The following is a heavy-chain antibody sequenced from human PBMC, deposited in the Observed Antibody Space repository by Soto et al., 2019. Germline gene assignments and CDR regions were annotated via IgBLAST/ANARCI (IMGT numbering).Heavy chain of an antibody. CDR1: EFHCKGYP. V-gene: IGHV3-64D*08. CDR2: ISSDAYST. J-gene: IGHJ4*02. CDR3: VTPYYFDY. Sequence: PSWSIRLCSSVCEFHCKGYPMHWVRQAQGKGLEYVSVISSDAYSTYYADSVKGRFNISRDNSKNTLYLQMSSLRADDTAVYYCVTPYYFDYWGLGTLVTV.